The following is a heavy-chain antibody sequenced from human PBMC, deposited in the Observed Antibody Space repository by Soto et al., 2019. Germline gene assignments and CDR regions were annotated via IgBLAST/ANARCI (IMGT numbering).Heavy chain of an antibody. CDR2: IYYSGST. CDR1: GGSISSGGHY. D-gene: IGHD1-26*01. J-gene: IGHJ5*02. CDR3: ARGFSGASADDWFDP. Sequence: QVQLQESGPGLVKPSQTLSLTCTVSGGSISSGGHYWSWIRQHPGKGLEWIGYIYYSGSTYYNPSLKSRVTISVDTSKNQFSLKLSSVTAADTAVYYCARGFSGASADDWFDPWGQGTLVTVSS. V-gene: IGHV4-31*03.